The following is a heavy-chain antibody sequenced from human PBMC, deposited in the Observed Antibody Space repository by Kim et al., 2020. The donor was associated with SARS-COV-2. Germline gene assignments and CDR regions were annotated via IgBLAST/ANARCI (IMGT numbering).Heavy chain of an antibody. CDR3: ARVGWGSTSGDY. J-gene: IGHJ4*02. D-gene: IGHD3-10*01. V-gene: IGHV1-46*01. Sequence: TYAQKFQGRVTMTRDTSTSTVYMELSSLRSDDTAVYYCARVGWGSTSGDYWGQGTLVTVSS.